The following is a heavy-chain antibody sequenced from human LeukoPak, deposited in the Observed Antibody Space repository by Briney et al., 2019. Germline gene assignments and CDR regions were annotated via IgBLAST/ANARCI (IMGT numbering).Heavy chain of an antibody. Sequence: SETLSLTCTVSGGSISSGYYWGWIRQPPGKGLEWIGSIYHSGSTYYNPSLKSRVTISVDTSKNQFSLKLSSVTAADTAVYYCARGYVDTAMPGGLDYWGQGTLVTVSS. CDR2: IYHSGST. D-gene: IGHD5-18*01. CDR3: ARGYVDTAMPGGLDY. CDR1: GGSISSGYY. V-gene: IGHV4-38-2*02. J-gene: IGHJ4*02.